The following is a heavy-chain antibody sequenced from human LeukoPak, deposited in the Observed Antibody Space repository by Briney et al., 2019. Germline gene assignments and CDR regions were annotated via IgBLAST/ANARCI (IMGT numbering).Heavy chain of an antibody. CDR2: INPNSGGT. V-gene: IGHV1-2*02. CDR1: GYTFTGDY. CDR3: ARVDTAMEFDY. J-gene: IGHJ4*02. D-gene: IGHD5-18*01. Sequence: ASVKVSCKASGYTFTGDYMHWVRQAPGQGLEWMGWINPNSGGTNYAQKFQGRVTMTRDTPISTAYMELSRLRSDDTAVYYCARVDTAMEFDYWGQGTLVTVSS.